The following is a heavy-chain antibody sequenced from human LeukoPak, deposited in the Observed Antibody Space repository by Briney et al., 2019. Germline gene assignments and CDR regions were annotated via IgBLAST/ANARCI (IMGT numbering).Heavy chain of an antibody. J-gene: IGHJ4*02. Sequence: GTSLRLSCAASGFNFRDSAMHWVRQPPGKGLEGVAVSSYDGTNKYYADSVNGRFTISRDNSKNTLFLQMNNLRLEDTAVYYRAADYGDYVSPSDWGQGSLVIVSS. CDR2: SSYDGTNK. CDR3: AADYGDYVSPSD. D-gene: IGHD4-17*01. CDR1: GFNFRDSA. V-gene: IGHV3-30*04.